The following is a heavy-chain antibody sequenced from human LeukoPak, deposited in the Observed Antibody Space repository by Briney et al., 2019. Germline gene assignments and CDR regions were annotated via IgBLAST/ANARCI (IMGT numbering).Heavy chain of an antibody. CDR3: AKLTGFCSGNNCYSGFDY. J-gene: IGHJ4*02. CDR2: ICACVGTN. Sequence: GGPVTLPCAACGFSLTTPDVLCLPQAPERALEGVSKICACVGTNYYADSVKGRFSISKDNSKNTLFLQMNSLRAEDTAVYYCAKLTGFCSGNNCYSGFDYWGQGTLVTVSS. V-gene: IGHV3-23*01. CDR1: GFSLTTPD. D-gene: IGHD2-15*01.